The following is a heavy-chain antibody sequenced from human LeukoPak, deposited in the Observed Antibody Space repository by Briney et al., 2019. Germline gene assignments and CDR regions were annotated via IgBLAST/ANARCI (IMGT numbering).Heavy chain of an antibody. CDR2: MYYSGST. CDR3: VRSSTYHLFDD. Sequence: SETLSLACTVSGGSISSYYCSWIRQPPGKGLEWIGYMYYSGSTNYNPSLKSRVTISVDMSKNQFSLKLSSVTAADTAVYYCVRSSTYHLFDDWGQGTLVTVSS. J-gene: IGHJ4*02. CDR1: GGSISSYY. V-gene: IGHV4-59*08. D-gene: IGHD2-15*01.